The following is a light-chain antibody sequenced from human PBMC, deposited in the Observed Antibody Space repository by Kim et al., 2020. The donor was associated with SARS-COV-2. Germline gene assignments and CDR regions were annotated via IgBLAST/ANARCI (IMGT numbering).Light chain of an antibody. J-gene: IGKJ5*01. V-gene: IGKV3-15*01. CDR2: DAS. CDR3: QQYSDWPPIT. Sequence: SVSPGERAARSCRASQSVSSKLAWYQQKPGQAPRLLIYDASTRASGIPARFIGSGSGTEFTLTIFRLQSEDFALYYCQQYSDWPPITFGQGTRLEIK. CDR1: QSVSSK.